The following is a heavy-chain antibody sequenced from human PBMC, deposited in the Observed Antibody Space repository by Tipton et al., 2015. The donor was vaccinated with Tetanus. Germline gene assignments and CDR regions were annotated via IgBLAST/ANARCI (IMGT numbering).Heavy chain of an antibody. Sequence: TLSLTCTVSGGSVRSGSYSWNWIRQPPGKGLEWLAYVSYSGRTNSNYSLKSRITVSQDTSKNQFSLRLTSVTAADTAIYYCASLPKHWLAPRGAPWGQGTLVTVSS. D-gene: IGHD6-19*01. CDR1: GGSVRSGSYS. CDR3: ASLPKHWLAPRGAP. J-gene: IGHJ5*02. V-gene: IGHV4-61*01. CDR2: VSYSGRT.